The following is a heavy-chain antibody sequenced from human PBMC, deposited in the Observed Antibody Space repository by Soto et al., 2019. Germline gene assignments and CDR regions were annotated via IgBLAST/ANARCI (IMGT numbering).Heavy chain of an antibody. D-gene: IGHD3-16*01. V-gene: IGHV3-7*03. CDR3: ARDDGLRTVDY. CDR1: GFTFSSYW. Sequence: GSLRLSCAASGFTFSSYWMSWVRQDPGKGLEWVANLNPDGDDEYYVDSAKGRFTISRDNARNSLYLYMSNVRVEDTAVYYCARDDGLRTVDYWGQGTLVTVSS. CDR2: LNPDGDDE. J-gene: IGHJ4*02.